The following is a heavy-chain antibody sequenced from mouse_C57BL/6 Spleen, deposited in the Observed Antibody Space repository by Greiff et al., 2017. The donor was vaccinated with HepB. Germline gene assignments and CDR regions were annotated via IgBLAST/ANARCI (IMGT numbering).Heavy chain of an antibody. CDR2: IRLKSDNYAT. Sequence: EVMLVESGGGLVQPGGSMKLSCVASGFTFSNYWMNWVRQSPEKGLEWVAQIRLKSDNYATHYAESVKGRFTISRDDSKSSVYLQMNNLRAEDTGIYYCTAYYSNYDYAMDYWGQGTSVTVSS. CDR1: GFTFSNYW. CDR3: TAYYSNYDYAMDY. J-gene: IGHJ4*01. V-gene: IGHV6-3*01. D-gene: IGHD2-5*01.